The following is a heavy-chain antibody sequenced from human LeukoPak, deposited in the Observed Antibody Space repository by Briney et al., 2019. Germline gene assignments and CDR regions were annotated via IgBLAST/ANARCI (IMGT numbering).Heavy chain of an antibody. D-gene: IGHD6-13*01. J-gene: IGHJ1*01. CDR1: GYTFTSYA. CDR3: VRRSSSAGFQH. CDR2: INAGNGNT. V-gene: IGHV1-3*01. Sequence: ASVKVSCKASGYTFTSYAMHWVRQAPGQRLEWMGWINAGNGNTKYSQKFQGRVTITSDTSASTAHMELSSLRSEDTAVYYCVRRSSSAGFQHWGQGTLVTVSS.